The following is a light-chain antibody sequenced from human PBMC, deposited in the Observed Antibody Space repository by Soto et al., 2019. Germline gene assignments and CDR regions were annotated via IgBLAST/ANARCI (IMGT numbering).Light chain of an antibody. J-gene: IGKJ1*01. CDR2: EVS. V-gene: IGKV2-30*02. CDR1: YSLIHSDGDTY. CDR3: MQGTHWPWT. Sequence: DVVMTQSPLSLPVTLGQPASISCRSSYSLIHSDGDTYLNWFQQRPGQSPRRLIYEVSNRDSGGPDRFSGSGSGTDFTLKISRVEAEDVGIYYCMQGTHWPWTFGQGTEVESK.